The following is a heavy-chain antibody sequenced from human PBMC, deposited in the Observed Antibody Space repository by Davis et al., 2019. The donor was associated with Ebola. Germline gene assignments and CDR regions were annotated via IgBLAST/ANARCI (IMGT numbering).Heavy chain of an antibody. CDR2: IVVGSGNT. D-gene: IGHD1-14*01. J-gene: IGHJ4*02. CDR1: GFTFSGYG. Sequence: SVKVSCKAFGFTFSGYGMQWVRQARGQRLEWIGSIVVGSGNTNYAQKFRQRVTMTRDMSTSTVYMELRSLRFEETAVYYCAASAGTVGKFDFWGQGTVVTVSA. CDR3: AASAGTVGKFDF. V-gene: IGHV1-58*02.